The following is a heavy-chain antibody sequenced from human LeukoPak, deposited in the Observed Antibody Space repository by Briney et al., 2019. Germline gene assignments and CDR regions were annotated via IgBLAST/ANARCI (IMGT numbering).Heavy chain of an antibody. V-gene: IGHV1-69*13. CDR2: IIPIYGTP. CDR1: GGTFNNYA. CDR3: ARARNRNYYFHGVDV. D-gene: IGHD4-11*01. J-gene: IGHJ6*02. Sequence: SVKVSCKASGGTFNNYAINWVRQAPGQGLEWVGGIIPIYGTPHYAQKFQGRVTITADESTSTGYMELSSLRSEDTPVYYCARARNRNYYFHGVDVWGQGTTVTVSS.